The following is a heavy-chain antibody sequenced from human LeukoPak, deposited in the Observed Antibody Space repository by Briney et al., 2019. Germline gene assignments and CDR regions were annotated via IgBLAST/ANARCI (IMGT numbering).Heavy chain of an antibody. D-gene: IGHD3-10*02. CDR3: AELGITMIGGV. J-gene: IGHJ6*04. CDR2: ITSSSSYT. V-gene: IGHV3-21*01. Sequence: GGSLRLSCAASGFTFSTYNMNWVRQAPGKGLEWVSSITSSSSYTFYADSVKGRFTISRDNAKNSLYLQMNSLRAEDTAVYYCAELGITMIGGVWGKGTTVTVSS. CDR1: GFTFSTYN.